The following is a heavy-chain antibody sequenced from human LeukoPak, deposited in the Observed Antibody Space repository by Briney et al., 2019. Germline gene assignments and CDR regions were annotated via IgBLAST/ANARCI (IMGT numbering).Heavy chain of an antibody. J-gene: IGHJ4*02. Sequence: PGGSLRLSCAASRFSVSSNYMSWVRQAPGKGLEWISVIYSGGSTYYADSVKGRFTISRDISKNTLFLQMNSLRAEDTAVYYCAKVYDSSGYYYPIFGYWGQGTLVTVSS. CDR2: IYSGGST. D-gene: IGHD3-22*01. V-gene: IGHV3-66*01. CDR3: AKVYDSSGYYYPIFGY. CDR1: RFSVSSNY.